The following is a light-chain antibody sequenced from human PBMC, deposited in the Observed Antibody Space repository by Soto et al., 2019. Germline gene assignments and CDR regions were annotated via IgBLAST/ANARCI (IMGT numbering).Light chain of an antibody. Sequence: EILLTQSPATLPVSPGERATLSCRASQSVGSNLAWFQQKPGQAPRLLIYGSSTRATGVPARFSGSGSGADFTLTISNLQSEDFAVYYCQQYTNWPPLTFGQGTRLEIK. CDR1: QSVGSN. CDR3: QQYTNWPPLT. V-gene: IGKV3-15*01. J-gene: IGKJ5*01. CDR2: GSS.